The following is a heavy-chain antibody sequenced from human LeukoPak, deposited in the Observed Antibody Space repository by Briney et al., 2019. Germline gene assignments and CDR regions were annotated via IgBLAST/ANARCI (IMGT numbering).Heavy chain of an antibody. CDR2: IKEDGSEK. Sequence: GGSLRLSCVVSGFMFSSNTMTWVRQAPGKGLEWVANIKEDGSEKHYVDSVKGRSTISRDNAKNSLYLQMNSLRAEDTAVYYCAREPTSSTSAFDYWGQGTLVTVSS. J-gene: IGHJ4*02. CDR3: AREPTSSTSAFDY. D-gene: IGHD2-2*01. V-gene: IGHV3-7*01. CDR1: GFMFSSNT.